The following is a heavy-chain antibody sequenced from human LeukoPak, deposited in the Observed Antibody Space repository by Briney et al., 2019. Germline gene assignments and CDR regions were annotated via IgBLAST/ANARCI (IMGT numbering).Heavy chain of an antibody. CDR2: ISSSSSTI. CDR1: GFTFSSYS. Sequence: GGSLRLSCAASGFTFSSYSMNWVRQAPGKGLEWVSYISSSSSTIYYADSVKGRFTISRDNAKNSLYLQTNSLRAEDTAVYYCARRYCSSTSCSIDYWGQGTLVTVSS. V-gene: IGHV3-48*01. D-gene: IGHD2-2*01. CDR3: ARRYCSSTSCSIDY. J-gene: IGHJ4*02.